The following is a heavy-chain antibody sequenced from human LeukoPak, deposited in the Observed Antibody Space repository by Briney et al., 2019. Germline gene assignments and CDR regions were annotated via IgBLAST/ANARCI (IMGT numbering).Heavy chain of an antibody. CDR3: ATQATRNNVGSLNF. J-gene: IGHJ4*02. CDR2: IHFTGST. D-gene: IGHD2-15*01. V-gene: IGHV4-59*08. CDR1: GGSIKNFY. Sequence: SETLSLTCTVSGGSIKNFYWSWIRQPPGKGLEWIWYIHFTGSTNYNPSLKSRVTMSVDTSRDQVSLRLSSVAAADTAVYFCATQATRNNVGSLNFWGQGTLVTVSS.